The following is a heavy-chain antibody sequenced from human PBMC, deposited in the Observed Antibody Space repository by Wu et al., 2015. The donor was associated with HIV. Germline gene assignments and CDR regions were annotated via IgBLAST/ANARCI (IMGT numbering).Heavy chain of an antibody. Sequence: QVQLVQSGAEVKKPGSSVKVSCKASGGTFSNYAISWVRQAPGQGLEWMGGIIPIFGTADYAQKFQGRVTITADDSTSTAYMDLSSLRSEDTAVYYCARGGSNYNPDSSFDYWGQGTLVTVSS. D-gene: IGHD1-1*01. CDR3: ARGGSNYNPDSSFDY. CDR1: GGTFSNYA. CDR2: IIPIFGTA. V-gene: IGHV1-69*12. J-gene: IGHJ4*02.